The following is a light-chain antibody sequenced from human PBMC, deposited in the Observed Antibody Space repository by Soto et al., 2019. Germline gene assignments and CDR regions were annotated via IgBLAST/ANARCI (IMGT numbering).Light chain of an antibody. J-gene: IGKJ2*01. CDR2: DAS. CDR3: QQYDNLPPYT. CDR1: QDISNY. Sequence: DIQMTQSPSSLSASVGDRVTITCQASQDISNYVNWYQQKPGKAPKLMIYDASNLETGVPSRFSGSGSRTDFTFTISSLQPEDIATYYCQQYDNLPPYTFGQGTKLEIK. V-gene: IGKV1-33*01.